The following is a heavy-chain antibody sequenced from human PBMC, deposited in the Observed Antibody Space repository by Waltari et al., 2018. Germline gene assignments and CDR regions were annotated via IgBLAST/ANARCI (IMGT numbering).Heavy chain of an antibody. CDR2: IYSGGST. Sequence: EVQLLESGGGLVQPGGSLRLSCAASGFTFSSYAMSWVRQAPGKGLEWVSVIYSGGSTYYADSVKGRFTISRDNSKNTLYLQMNSLRAEDTAVYYCARGGWYRPFDYWGQGTLVTVSS. D-gene: IGHD1-20*01. V-gene: IGHV3-23*03. CDR1: GFTFSSYA. J-gene: IGHJ4*02. CDR3: ARGGWYRPFDY.